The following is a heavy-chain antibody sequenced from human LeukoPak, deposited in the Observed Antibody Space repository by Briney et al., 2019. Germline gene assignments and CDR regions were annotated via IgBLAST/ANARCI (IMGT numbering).Heavy chain of an antibody. CDR1: GFTFSNAW. V-gene: IGHV3-15*01. CDR2: IKSKTDGGTT. J-gene: IGHJ2*01. D-gene: IGHD3-10*01. Sequence: GGSLRPSCAASGFTFSNAWMSWVRQAPGKGLEWVGRIKSKTDGGTTDYAAPVKGRFTISRDDSKNTLYLQMNSLKTEDTAVYYCTSSTMVRGVTIYWYFDLWGRGTLVTVSS. CDR3: TSSTMVRGVTIYWYFDL.